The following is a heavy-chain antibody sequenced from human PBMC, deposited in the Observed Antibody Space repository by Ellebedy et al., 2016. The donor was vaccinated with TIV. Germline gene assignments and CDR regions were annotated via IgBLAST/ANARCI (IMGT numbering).Heavy chain of an antibody. V-gene: IGHV3-11*01. J-gene: IGHJ4*02. CDR1: GFTFSGYY. CDR3: ARLGVIAAAGASDY. CDR2: ISYSGDLM. Sequence: PGGSLRLSCAASGFTFSGYYMSWFRQAPGKGPEWVSYISYSGDLMYYADSVKGRFTTSRDNAETSLYLKMNSLRAEDTAVYYCARLGVIAAAGASDYWGQGTLVIVSS. D-gene: IGHD6-13*01.